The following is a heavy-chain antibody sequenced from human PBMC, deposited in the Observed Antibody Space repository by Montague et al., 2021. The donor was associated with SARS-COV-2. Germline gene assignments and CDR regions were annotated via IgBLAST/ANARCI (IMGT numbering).Heavy chain of an antibody. CDR1: GGSISSSSYY. J-gene: IGHJ3*02. CDR2: IYYSGST. CDR3: ARFPTSYYYDSKAAPATPDAFDI. V-gene: IGHV4-39*01. Sequence: SETLSLTCTVSGGSISSSSYYWGWIRQPPGKGLEWIGSIYYSGSTYYNPSLKSRVTISVDTSKNQFSLKLCSVTAADTAVYYCARFPTSYYYDSKAAPATPDAFDIWGQGTMVTVSS. D-gene: IGHD3-22*01.